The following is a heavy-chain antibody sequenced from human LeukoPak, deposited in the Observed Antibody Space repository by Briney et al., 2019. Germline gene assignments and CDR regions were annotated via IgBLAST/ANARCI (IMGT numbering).Heavy chain of an antibody. CDR2: INNDGSDT. J-gene: IGHJ4*02. CDR3: ARGLVGPDY. Sequence: GGSLRLSCAASGFIFSSHWMHWVRQAPGKGLVWVSRINNDGSDTTYADSVKGRFIISRDNAKNTQYLQMNSLRAEDTAVYYCARGLVGPDYWGQGTLVTVSS. D-gene: IGHD2-8*02. V-gene: IGHV3-74*01. CDR1: GFIFSSHW.